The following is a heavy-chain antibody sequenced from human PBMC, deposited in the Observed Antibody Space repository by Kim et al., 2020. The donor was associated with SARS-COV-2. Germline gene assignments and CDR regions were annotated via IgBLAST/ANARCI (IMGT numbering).Heavy chain of an antibody. D-gene: IGHD6-13*01. V-gene: IGHV4-59*01. J-gene: IGHJ5*02. Sequence: SETLSLTCTVSGGSISSYYWSWIRQPPGKGLEWIGYIYNRGRTNYIPSLKSRVPTSVDTSKHQFSLKLSPVTAADTAVYYCARDQYSSSWYSRWFDPWGQGTLVTVSS. CDR1: GGSISSYY. CDR3: ARDQYSSSWYSRWFDP. CDR2: IYNRGRT.